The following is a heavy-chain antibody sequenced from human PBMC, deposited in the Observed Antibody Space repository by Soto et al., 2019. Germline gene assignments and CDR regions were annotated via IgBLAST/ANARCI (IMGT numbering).Heavy chain of an antibody. CDR1: GYSFTSSW. J-gene: IGHJ4*02. Sequence: PXESLMISPKGTGYSFTSSWIGLVRQMPGKGLEWMAIINPGDSDTRYSPAFQGQVNISADKSITTAYLQWSSLKASDTAMYYCARPDNNYVAYWGQGTLVTVSS. CDR2: INPGDSDT. CDR3: ARPDNNYVAY. D-gene: IGHD2-15*01. V-gene: IGHV5-51*01.